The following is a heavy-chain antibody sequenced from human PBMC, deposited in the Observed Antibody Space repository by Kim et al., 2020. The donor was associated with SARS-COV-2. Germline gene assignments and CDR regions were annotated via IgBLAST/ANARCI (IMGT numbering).Heavy chain of an antibody. CDR1: GFTFSSYE. CDR2: ISGSGSTI. V-gene: IGHV3-48*03. CDR3: ARVGDYGDYFDY. D-gene: IGHD4-17*01. Sequence: GGSLRLSCAASGFTFSSYEMNWVRQAPGKGLEWVSYISGSGSTIYYADSVTGRFTISRDNAKHSLYLQMNSLRAEDTAVYYCARVGDYGDYFDYWGQGT. J-gene: IGHJ4*02.